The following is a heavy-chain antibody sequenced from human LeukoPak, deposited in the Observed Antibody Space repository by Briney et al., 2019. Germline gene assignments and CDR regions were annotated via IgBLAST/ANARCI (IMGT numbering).Heavy chain of an antibody. CDR2: IYPRDGST. CDR1: GYTFTSNY. J-gene: IGHJ4*02. Sequence: ASVKVSCKASGYTFTSNYIHWVRQAPGQGLEWMGMIYPRDGSTSYAQKFQGRVTVTRDTSTSTVHMELSGLRSEDTAVYYCARDQEGFDCWGQGTLVTVSS. CDR3: ARDQEGFDC. V-gene: IGHV1-46*01.